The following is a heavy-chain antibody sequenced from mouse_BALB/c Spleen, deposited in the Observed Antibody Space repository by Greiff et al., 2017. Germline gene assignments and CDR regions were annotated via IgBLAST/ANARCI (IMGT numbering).Heavy chain of an antibody. CDR2: ISSGSSTI. CDR3: ARGNYYGSSHLYFDY. Sequence: EVQVVESGGGLVQPGGSRKLSCAASGFTFSSFGMHWVRQAPEKGLEWVAYISSGSSTIYYADKVKGRFTISRDNPKNTLFLQMTSLRSEDTAMYYCARGNYYGSSHLYFDYWGQGTTLTVSS. D-gene: IGHD1-1*01. J-gene: IGHJ2*01. V-gene: IGHV5-17*02. CDR1: GFTFSSFG.